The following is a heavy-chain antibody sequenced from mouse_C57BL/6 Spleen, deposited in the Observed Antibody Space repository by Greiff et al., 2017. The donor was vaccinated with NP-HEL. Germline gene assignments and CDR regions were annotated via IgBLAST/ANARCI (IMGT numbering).Heavy chain of an antibody. CDR2: IYPGSGNT. Sequence: QVQLQQSGAELVRPGASVKLSCKASGSTFTDYYINWVKQRPGQGLEWIARIYPGSGNTYYNEKFKGKATLTAEKSSSTAYMQLSSLTSEDSAVYFCARGIYYGNYYYFDYWGQGTTLTVSS. J-gene: IGHJ2*01. CDR3: ARGIYYGNYYYFDY. V-gene: IGHV1-76*01. D-gene: IGHD2-1*01. CDR1: GSTFTDYY.